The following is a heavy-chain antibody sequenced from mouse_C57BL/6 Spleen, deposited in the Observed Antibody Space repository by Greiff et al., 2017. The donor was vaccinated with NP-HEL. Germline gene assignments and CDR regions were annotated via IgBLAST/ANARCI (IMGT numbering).Heavy chain of an antibody. D-gene: IGHD1-1*01. CDR3: AVTTVVLYYFDY. J-gene: IGHJ2*01. V-gene: IGHV1-53*01. CDR1: GYTFTSYW. CDR2: INPSNGGT. Sequence: QVQLKQPGTELVKPGASVKLSCKASGYTFTSYWMHWVKQRPGQGLEWIGNINPSNGGTNFNEKFKSKATLTVDKSSSTAYMQLSSLTSEDSAVYYCAVTTVVLYYFDYWGQGTTLTVSS.